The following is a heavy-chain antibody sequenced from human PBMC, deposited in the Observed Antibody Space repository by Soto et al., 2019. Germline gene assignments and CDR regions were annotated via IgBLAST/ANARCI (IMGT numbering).Heavy chain of an antibody. CDR2: IGPKSGDT. J-gene: IGHJ4*02. Sequence: QVQLVQSGAEVKESGASVKVSCKASGYSFTDYYIHWVRQAPGQGLEWVGEIGPKSGDTRYAQKFHGRITMTKDTSITTVYMELSNLSPDDTAVDYCGRGRSGELVVFYWGQGPLVTVHS. V-gene: IGHV1-2*02. CDR1: GYSFTDYY. D-gene: IGHD1-7*01. CDR3: GRGRSGELVVFY.